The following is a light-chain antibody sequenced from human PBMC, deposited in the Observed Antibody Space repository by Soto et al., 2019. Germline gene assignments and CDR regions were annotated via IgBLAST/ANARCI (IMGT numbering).Light chain of an antibody. CDR2: GNS. Sequence: QSVLTQPPSVSGAPGQRVTISCTGRSSNIGAGYDVHWYQQLPGTAPNLLIYGNSNRPSGVPDRFSGSKSGTSASLAITGLQAEDEAEYYCQSYDSSLSGWVFGGGTNLTV. J-gene: IGLJ3*02. V-gene: IGLV1-40*01. CDR1: SSNIGAGYD. CDR3: QSYDSSLSGWV.